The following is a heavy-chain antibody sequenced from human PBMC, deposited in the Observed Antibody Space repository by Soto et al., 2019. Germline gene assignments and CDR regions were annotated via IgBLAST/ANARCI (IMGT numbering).Heavy chain of an antibody. Sequence: SVNVSCKASGGSFSSYAISWVRQAPGQGLEWMGGIIPIFGTANYAQKFQGRVTITADESTSTAYMELSSLRSEDTAVYYCARMSRIGYCMSTRCNEQSSNAMYGWGPAPT. D-gene: IGHD2-2*03. CDR3: ARMSRIGYCMSTRCNEQSSNAMYG. V-gene: IGHV1-69*13. CDR1: GGSFSSYA. J-gene: IGHJ6*02. CDR2: IIPIFGTA.